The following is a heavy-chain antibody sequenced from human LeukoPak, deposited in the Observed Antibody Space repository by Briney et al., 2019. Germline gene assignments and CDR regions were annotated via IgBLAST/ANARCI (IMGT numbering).Heavy chain of an antibody. J-gene: IGHJ4*02. CDR3: ARGAYYNFWSGFYYSPHFDY. Sequence: GASLKVSCKASGFTFTAYYMHWVRQAPGQGLEWMGWINPKNGGTTYAQNFQGRVTMTRDTSISTAYMELSRLRSDDAAVYFCARGAYYNFWSGFYYSPHFDYWGQGTLVTVSS. CDR2: INPKNGGT. D-gene: IGHD3-3*01. V-gene: IGHV1-2*02. CDR1: GFTFTAYY.